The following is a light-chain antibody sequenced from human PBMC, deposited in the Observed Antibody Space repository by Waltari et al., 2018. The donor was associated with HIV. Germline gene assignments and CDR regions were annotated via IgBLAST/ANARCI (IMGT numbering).Light chain of an antibody. CDR1: SSNIGGNT. CDR3: AAWDDSLNHPGVI. CDR2: SNN. V-gene: IGLV1-44*01. Sequence: QSVLTQPPSASGTPGQRVTISCSGSSSNIGGNTVNWYQHLSGTAPRLLIYSNNLRPSGVPDRFSGSKSGASASLAISGLQSEDEADYYCAAWDDSLNHPGVIFGGGTKLTVL. J-gene: IGLJ2*01.